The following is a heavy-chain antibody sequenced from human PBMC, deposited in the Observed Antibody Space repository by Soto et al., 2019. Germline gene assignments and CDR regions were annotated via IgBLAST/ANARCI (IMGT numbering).Heavy chain of an antibody. V-gene: IGHV4-30-2*01. Sequence: PSETLSLTCAVSGGSISSGGYSWSWIRQPPGKGLEWIGYIYHSGSTYYNPSLKSRVTISVDRSKNQFSLKLSSVTAADTAVYYCARDRGGYSNPGWFDPWGQGTLVTVSS. CDR2: IYHSGST. CDR3: ARDRGGYSNPGWFDP. CDR1: GGSISSGGYS. J-gene: IGHJ5*02. D-gene: IGHD4-4*01.